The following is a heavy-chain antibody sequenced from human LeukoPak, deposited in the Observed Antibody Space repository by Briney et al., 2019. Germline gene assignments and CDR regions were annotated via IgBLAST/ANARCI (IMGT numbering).Heavy chain of an antibody. V-gene: IGHV3-9*01. D-gene: IGHD6-13*01. Sequence: PGGSLRLSCAASVFTFDDYSMHWVRQAPGKGLEWVSGISWNSGSIGYADSVKGRFTISRDNAKNSLYLQMNSLRAEDTALYYCAKDSGSAAAGAFDPWGQGTLVTVSS. J-gene: IGHJ5*02. CDR3: AKDSGSAAAGAFDP. CDR1: VFTFDDYS. CDR2: ISWNSGSI.